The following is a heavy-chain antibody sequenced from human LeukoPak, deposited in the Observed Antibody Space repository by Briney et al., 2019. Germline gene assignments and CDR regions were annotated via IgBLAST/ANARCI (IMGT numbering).Heavy chain of an antibody. CDR2: ICPDGTVT. V-gene: IGHV3-74*01. CDR3: VRDFRSADY. J-gene: IGHJ4*02. CDR1: GYSFSTYC. Sequence: PGGSLRLSCAASGYSFSTYCMHWVRQAPGKGPMWVSRICPDGTVTNYADSVKARFSISRDNARNTVYLQMNSLRAEDTAVYYCVRDFRSADYRGQGTLVTVSS.